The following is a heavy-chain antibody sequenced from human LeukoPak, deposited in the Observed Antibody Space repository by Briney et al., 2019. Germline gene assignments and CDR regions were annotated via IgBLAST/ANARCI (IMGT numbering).Heavy chain of an antibody. J-gene: IGHJ4*02. D-gene: IGHD6-13*01. CDR1: GFTFSDYY. Sequence: GGSLRLSCAASGFTFSDYYMSWIRQAPGKGLQWVSYISSSSSHTNSADSVKGRFTISRGNAKNSLYLQMNSLRAEDTAVYYCARIGSSSSIFDYWGQGTLVTVSS. V-gene: IGHV3-11*06. CDR3: ARIGSSSSIFDY. CDR2: ISSSSSHT.